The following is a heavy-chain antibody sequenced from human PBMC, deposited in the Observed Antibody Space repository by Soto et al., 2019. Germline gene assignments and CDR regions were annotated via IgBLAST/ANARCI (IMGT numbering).Heavy chain of an antibody. J-gene: IGHJ4*02. CDR3: ARGGLLLWFGELFPFDY. D-gene: IGHD3-10*01. Sequence: SETLSLTCTVSGGSISSGVYYWSWIRQHPGKGLEWIGYIYYSGSTYYNPSLKSRVTISVDTSKNQFSLKLSSVTAADTAVYYCARGGLLLWFGELFPFDYWGQGTLVTVSS. V-gene: IGHV4-31*03. CDR1: GGSISSGVYY. CDR2: IYYSGST.